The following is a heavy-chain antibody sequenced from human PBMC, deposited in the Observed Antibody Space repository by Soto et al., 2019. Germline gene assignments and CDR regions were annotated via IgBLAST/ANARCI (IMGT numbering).Heavy chain of an antibody. CDR3: ARYYYGSGLFDY. V-gene: IGHV3-23*01. CDR2: VTGSGGST. D-gene: IGHD3-10*01. J-gene: IGHJ4*02. CDR1: GFTFTTYA. Sequence: EVQLLESGGGLVQPGGSLRLSCTASGFTFTTYAMSWVRQAPGKGLEWVSAVTGSGGSTYYADSVKGRFTISRDNSKNTLYLHMNSLRAEDTAVYYCARYYYGSGLFDYWGQGTLVTVSS.